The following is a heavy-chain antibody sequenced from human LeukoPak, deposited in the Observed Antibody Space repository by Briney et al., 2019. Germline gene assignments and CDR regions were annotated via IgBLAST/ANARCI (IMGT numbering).Heavy chain of an antibody. CDR2: IYYSGST. D-gene: IGHD3-10*01. CDR1: GGSISSYY. Sequence: SETLSLTCTVSGGSISSYYWSWIRQPPGKGLEWIGYIYYSGSTNYNPSLKSRVTISVDTSKNQFSLKLSSVTAADTAVYYCARVNAGILWFGELLPNWFDPWGQGTLVTVSS. V-gene: IGHV4-59*01. CDR3: ARVNAGILWFGELLPNWFDP. J-gene: IGHJ5*02.